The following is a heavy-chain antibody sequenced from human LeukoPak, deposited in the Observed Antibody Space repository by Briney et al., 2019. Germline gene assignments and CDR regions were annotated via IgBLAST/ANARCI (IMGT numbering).Heavy chain of an antibody. CDR2: INQDGTEK. CDR3: ARYYYDSSGGELDY. D-gene: IGHD3-22*01. Sequence: PGGSLGLSCAASGFTFTTYWMTWVRQAPGKGLEWVANINQDGTEKYYVDSVKGRFTISRDNAKNSLYLQMNSLRAEDTAVYYCARYYYDSSGGELDYWGQGTLVTVSS. CDR1: GFTFTTYW. J-gene: IGHJ4*02. V-gene: IGHV3-7*03.